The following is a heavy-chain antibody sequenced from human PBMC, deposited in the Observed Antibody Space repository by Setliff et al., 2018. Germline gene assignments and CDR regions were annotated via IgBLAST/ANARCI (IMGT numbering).Heavy chain of an antibody. CDR3: ARDPSSVAARPGY. J-gene: IGHJ4*02. Sequence: SETLSLTCTVSGDSIRSSRYYWGWIRQPPGKGLEWIGSIYSSRNTYYNPSLKRRVTISVDTTKNQFSLQLNSVTAADTAVYYCARDPSSVAARPGYWGQGTLVTVSS. CDR2: IYSSRNT. CDR1: GDSIRSSRYY. V-gene: IGHV4-39*07. D-gene: IGHD6-6*01.